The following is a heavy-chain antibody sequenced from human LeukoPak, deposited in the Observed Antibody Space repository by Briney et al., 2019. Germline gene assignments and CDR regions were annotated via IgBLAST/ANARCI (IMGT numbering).Heavy chain of an antibody. V-gene: IGHV3-20*04. CDR3: ARDADYGDYGSVY. J-gene: IGHJ4*02. Sequence: PGGSLRLSCAASGFTFSSYGMSWVRQAPGKGLEWVSGITWNGGSTGYADSVKGRFTISRDNAKNSLYLQMNSLRAEDTALYYCARDADYGDYGSVYWGQGTLVTVSS. CDR2: ITWNGGST. CDR1: GFTFSSYG. D-gene: IGHD4-17*01.